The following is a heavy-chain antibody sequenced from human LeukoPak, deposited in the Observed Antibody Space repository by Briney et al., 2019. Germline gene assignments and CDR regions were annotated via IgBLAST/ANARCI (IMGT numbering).Heavy chain of an antibody. CDR2: ITDSGST. J-gene: IGHJ4*02. Sequence: PSQTLSLTCVVYGGSFSGYYWSWIRQPPGKGLEWIGEITDSGSTNYKSSLKSRVTISVDTSKNQFSLKLSSVTAADTAVYYCAREVDDWGQGTLVTVSS. CDR1: GGSFSGYY. V-gene: IGHV4-34*01. CDR3: AREVDD.